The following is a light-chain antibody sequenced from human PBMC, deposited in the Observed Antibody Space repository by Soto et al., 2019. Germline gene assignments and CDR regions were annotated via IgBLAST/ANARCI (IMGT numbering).Light chain of an antibody. CDR1: SSDVGGYNY. J-gene: IGLJ2*01. V-gene: IGLV2-8*01. Sequence: QSVLTQPPSASGSPGQSVTISCTGTSSDVGGYNYVSWYQQHPDKAPKLIIYEVSKRPSGVPDRFSGSKSGNTASLTVSGLQVEDEADYYCSSYGGYNNVIFGGGTKLTVL. CDR3: SSYGGYNNVI. CDR2: EVS.